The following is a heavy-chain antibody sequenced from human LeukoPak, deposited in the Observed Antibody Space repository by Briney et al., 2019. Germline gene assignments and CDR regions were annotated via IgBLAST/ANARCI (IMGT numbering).Heavy chain of an antibody. CDR2: IYYSGST. CDR3: ARHFNYYDSSGYADY. Sequence: SETLSLTCTVSGYSISSGYYWGWIRQPPGKGLEWIGSIYYSGSTYYNPSLKSRVTISVDTSKNQFSLKLSSVTAADTAVYYCARHFNYYDSSGYADYWGQGTLVTVSS. V-gene: IGHV4-38-2*02. J-gene: IGHJ4*02. CDR1: GYSISSGYY. D-gene: IGHD3-22*01.